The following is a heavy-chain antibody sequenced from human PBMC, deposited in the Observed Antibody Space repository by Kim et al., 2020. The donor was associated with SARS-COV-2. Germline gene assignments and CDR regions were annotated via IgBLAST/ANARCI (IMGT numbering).Heavy chain of an antibody. D-gene: IGHD3-10*01. J-gene: IGHJ4*02. V-gene: IGHV5-51*04. CDR3: GTNLWFGSFDY. Sequence: GESLKISCKVSGYTFPTYWIGWVRQMPGKGLEWMGIIFPRDSDTRYSPSFQGQVTISADKPISTAYLQWSSLKASDTAMYFCGTNLWFGSFDYWGQGTLVTVSS. CDR2: IFPRDSDT. CDR1: GYTFPTYW.